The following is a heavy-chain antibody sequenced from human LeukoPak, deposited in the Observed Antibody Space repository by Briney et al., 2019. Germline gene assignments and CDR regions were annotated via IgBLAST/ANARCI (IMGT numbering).Heavy chain of an antibody. D-gene: IGHD1-26*01. CDR2: ISSSSNYI. Sequence: GGSLRLSCAASGFTFSSYGIHWVRQAPGKGLEWVSSISSSSNYIYYADSVKGRFTISRDNAKNSLYLQMNSLRAEDTAVYYCARDSGASTRTPPYYWGQGTLVTVSS. CDR3: ARDSGASTRTPPYY. J-gene: IGHJ4*02. CDR1: GFTFSSYG. V-gene: IGHV3-21*01.